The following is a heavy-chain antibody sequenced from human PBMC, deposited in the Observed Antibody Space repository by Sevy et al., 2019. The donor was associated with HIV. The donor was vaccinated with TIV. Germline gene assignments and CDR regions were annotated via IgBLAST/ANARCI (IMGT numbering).Heavy chain of an antibody. CDR3: AREELIQQQLGRTLLEFYYGMDV. Sequence: SETLSLTCTVSGGSISSYYWSWIRQPAGKGLEWIGRIYTSGSTNYNPSLKSRVTMSVDTSKNQFSLKLSSVTAADTAVYYCAREELIQQQLGRTLLEFYYGMDVWGQGTTVTVSS. CDR2: IYTSGST. CDR1: GGSISSYY. D-gene: IGHD6-13*01. J-gene: IGHJ6*02. V-gene: IGHV4-4*07.